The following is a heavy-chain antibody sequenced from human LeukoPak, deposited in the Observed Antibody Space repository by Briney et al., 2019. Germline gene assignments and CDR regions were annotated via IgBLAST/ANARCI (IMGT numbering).Heavy chain of an antibody. Sequence: PSETLSLTCAVSGGSFSSGGYSLSWIREPPGKGLEWIGYIYHSGSTYYNPSLKSRVTISVDRSKNQFSLKLSSVTAADTAVYYCARVYLMGNYFDYWGQGTLVTVSS. CDR3: ARVYLMGNYFDY. J-gene: IGHJ4*02. V-gene: IGHV4-30-2*01. D-gene: IGHD2-8*01. CDR1: GGSFSSGGYS. CDR2: IYHSGST.